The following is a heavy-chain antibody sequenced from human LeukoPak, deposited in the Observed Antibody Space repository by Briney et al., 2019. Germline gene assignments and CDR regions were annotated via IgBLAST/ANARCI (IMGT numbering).Heavy chain of an antibody. Sequence: GGSPRLSCSASGFTFSSYAMHWVRQAPGKGLEYVSAISSNGGSTYYADSVKGRFTISRDNSKNTLYLQMSSLRAEDTAVYYCVKEDQQLALGNAFDIWGQGTMVTVPS. CDR3: VKEDQQLALGNAFDI. CDR1: GFTFSSYA. D-gene: IGHD6-13*01. J-gene: IGHJ3*02. V-gene: IGHV3-64D*06. CDR2: ISSNGGST.